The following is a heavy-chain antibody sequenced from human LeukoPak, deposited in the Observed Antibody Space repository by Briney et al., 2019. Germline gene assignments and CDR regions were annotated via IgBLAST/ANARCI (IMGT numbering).Heavy chain of an antibody. D-gene: IGHD2-2*01. J-gene: IGHJ5*02. CDR3: AITLLRYCSSTSCYPDP. CDR1: GGTFSSYA. Sequence: SVKVSCKASGGTFSSYAISWVRQAPGQGLEWMGGIIPIFGTANYAQKFQGRVTITTDESTSTAYMELSSLRSEDTAVYYCAITLLRYCSSTSCYPDPWGQGTLVTVSS. CDR2: IIPIFGTA. V-gene: IGHV1-69*05.